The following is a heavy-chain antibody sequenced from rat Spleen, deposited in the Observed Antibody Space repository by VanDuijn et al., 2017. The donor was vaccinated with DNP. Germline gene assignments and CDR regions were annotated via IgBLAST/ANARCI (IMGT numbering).Heavy chain of an antibody. CDR3: TRGGTYYFDY. V-gene: IGHV5-31*01. Sequence: EVQLVESGGDLVQPGRSLKLSCVASGFTFNNYWMTWIRQVPGKGLEWVASITSSGGTTYYSDSVKGRCTISRDNAKNTLYLQMNSLRSEDTATYYCTRGGTYYFDYWGQGVMVTVSS. CDR2: ITSSGGTT. CDR1: GFTFNNYW. J-gene: IGHJ2*01.